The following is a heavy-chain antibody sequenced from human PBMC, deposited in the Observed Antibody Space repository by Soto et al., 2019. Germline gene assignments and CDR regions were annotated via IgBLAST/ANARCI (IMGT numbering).Heavy chain of an antibody. CDR2: ISGNSGST. J-gene: IGHJ4*02. V-gene: IGHV3-23*01. CDR3: AKGVTGAPQDYFVY. D-gene: IGHD2-21*02. CDR1: GFTFSNYA. Sequence: GGSLRLSCAASGFTFSNYAMSWVRQAPGKGLEWVSSISGNSGSTYYADSVKGRFTISRDNSKNTLYLQMSSLRAEDTAVYYCAKGVTGAPQDYFVYWGQGTLVTVSS.